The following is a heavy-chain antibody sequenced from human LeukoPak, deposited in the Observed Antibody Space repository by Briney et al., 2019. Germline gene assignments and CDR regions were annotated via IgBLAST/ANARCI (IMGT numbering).Heavy chain of an antibody. CDR1: GFTFSSDA. CDR3: VLNYGSGSYYLPL. V-gene: IGHV3-23*01. CDR2: ISGSGGTT. D-gene: IGHD3-10*01. J-gene: IGHJ4*02. Sequence: GGSLRLSCAASGFTFSSDAMSWVRQAPGKGLEWVSAISGSGGTTSYADSVRGRFTISRDNSKNTLFLQMNSLRAEDTAVYYCVLNYGSGSYYLPLWGQGTLVTVSS.